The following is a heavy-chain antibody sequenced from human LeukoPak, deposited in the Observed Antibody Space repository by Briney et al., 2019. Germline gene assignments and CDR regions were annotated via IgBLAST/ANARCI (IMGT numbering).Heavy chain of an antibody. J-gene: IGHJ4*02. Sequence: GGSLRLSCAASGFTFISYLMHWVRHAPGKGLEWVSRINSEGTGTAYADSVKGRFTISRDNAKNMLYLQMNSLKAHDTAVYYCVSDSSDGWFYWGQGTLVTVSS. CDR1: GFTFISYL. V-gene: IGHV3-74*01. CDR3: VSDSSDGWFY. CDR2: INSEGTGT. D-gene: IGHD2-15*01.